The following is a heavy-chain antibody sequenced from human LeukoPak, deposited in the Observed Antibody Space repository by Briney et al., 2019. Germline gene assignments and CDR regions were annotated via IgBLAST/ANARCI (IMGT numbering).Heavy chain of an antibody. CDR3: AKDSSSYDWGYMDV. D-gene: IGHD3-22*01. CDR2: IGGSDGRT. V-gene: IGHV3-23*01. J-gene: IGHJ6*03. Sequence: PGGSLRLSCAASGFTFSNAWMSWVRQAPGKGLEWVSLIGGSDGRTRYADSVKGRFTISRDNSKNTLYLEMNSLRAEDTAVYYCAKDSSSYDWGYMDVWGKGTTVTISS. CDR1: GFTFSNAW.